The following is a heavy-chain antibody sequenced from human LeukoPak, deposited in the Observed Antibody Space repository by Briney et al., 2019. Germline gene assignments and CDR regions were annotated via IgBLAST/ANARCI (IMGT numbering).Heavy chain of an antibody. CDR3: ARLNYGGTVPFDY. D-gene: IGHD4-23*01. CDR1: GGSISSSSYY. J-gene: IGHJ4*02. V-gene: IGHV4-39*01. Sequence: SETLSLTCTVSGGSISSSSYYWGWIRQPPGKGLEWIGSIYYSGSTYYNPSLESRVTISVDTSKNQFSLKLSSVTAADTAVYYCARLNYGGTVPFDYWGQGTLVTVSS. CDR2: IYYSGST.